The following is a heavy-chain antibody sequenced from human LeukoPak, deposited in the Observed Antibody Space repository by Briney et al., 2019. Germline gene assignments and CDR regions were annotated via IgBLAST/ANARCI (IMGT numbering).Heavy chain of an antibody. D-gene: IGHD5-18*01. CDR3: ARDRYSYGHSGSNWFDP. CDR2: IIPIFGTA. J-gene: IGHJ5*02. CDR1: GGTFSSYA. Sequence: SVKVSCKASGGTFSSYAISWVRQAPGQGLEWMGGIIPIFGTANYAQKFQGRVTITADESTSTAYMELSSPRSEDTAVYYCARDRYSYGHSGSNWFDPWGQGTLVTVSS. V-gene: IGHV1-69*13.